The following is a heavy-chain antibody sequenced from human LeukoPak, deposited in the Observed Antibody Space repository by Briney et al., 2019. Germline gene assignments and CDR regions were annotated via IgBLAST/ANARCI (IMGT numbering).Heavy chain of an antibody. D-gene: IGHD6-13*01. V-gene: IGHV1-8*01. CDR2: MNPNSGNT. Sequence: GASVKVSCKASGYTFTSYDINWVRQATGQGREWMGWMNPNSGNTGYAQKFQGRVTMTRNTSISTAYMELSSLRSEDTAVYSCARGIAAAAVWFDPWRQGTLVTVSS. CDR1: GYTFTSYD. J-gene: IGHJ5*02. CDR3: ARGIAAAAVWFDP.